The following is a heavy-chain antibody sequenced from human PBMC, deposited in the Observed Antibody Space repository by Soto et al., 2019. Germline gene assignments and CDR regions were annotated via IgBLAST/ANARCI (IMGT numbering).Heavy chain of an antibody. V-gene: IGHV3-73*02. D-gene: IGHD5-18*01. J-gene: IGHJ4*02. CDR2: IRSKVNTYAT. CDR1: GFTFSDSA. Sequence: EVQLVESGGGLVQPGGSLKLSCAASGFTFSDSAMHWVRQASGKGPEWVGRIRSKVNTYATAYAASVKGRFTISRDDSMNTTYQQMNSLKTEDTAVYYCTRRRDWTAMDPLDYWGQGTLVTVSS. CDR3: TRRRDWTAMDPLDY.